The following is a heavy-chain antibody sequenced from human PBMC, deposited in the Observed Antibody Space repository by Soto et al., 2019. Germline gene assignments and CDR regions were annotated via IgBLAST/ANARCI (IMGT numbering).Heavy chain of an antibody. CDR2: IYYSGST. Sequence: PSETLSLTCTVSGGSISSSSYYWGWIRQPPGKGLEWIGSIYYSGSTYYNPSLKSRVTISVDTSKNQFSLKLSSVTAADTAVYYCARHRIIIILGGFIFIPKPLSFDIGGKGTMVTV. CDR1: GGSISSSSYY. V-gene: IGHV4-39*01. D-gene: IGHD3-16*02. J-gene: IGHJ3*02. CDR3: ARHRIIIILGGFIFIPKPLSFDI.